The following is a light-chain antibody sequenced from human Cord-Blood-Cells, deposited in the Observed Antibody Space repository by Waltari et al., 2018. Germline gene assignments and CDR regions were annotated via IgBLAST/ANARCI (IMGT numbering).Light chain of an antibody. CDR3: QQSYSTPLT. J-gene: IGKJ4*01. V-gene: IGKV1-39*01. Sequence: DIQITQSPSCLPASVGARVTTTGRASQSISRYLNWYQQKPGKAPKLLIYAASSLQSGVPSRFSGSGSGTDFTLTISSLQPEDFATYYCQQSYSTPLTFGGGTKVEIK. CDR2: AAS. CDR1: QSISRY.